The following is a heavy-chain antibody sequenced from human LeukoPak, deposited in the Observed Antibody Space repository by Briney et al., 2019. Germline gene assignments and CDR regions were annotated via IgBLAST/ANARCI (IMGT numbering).Heavy chain of an antibody. V-gene: IGHV1-2*02. D-gene: IGHD3-10*01. CDR1: GYTFTGYY. CDR2: INPNSGGT. J-gene: IGHJ4*02. Sequence: ASVKVSCKASGYTFTGYYMHWVRQAPGQGLEWVGWINPNSGGTNYAQKFQGRVTMTRDTSISTAYMELSRLRSDDTAVYYCARGITMVRGVIMAPGYWGQGTLVTVSS. CDR3: ARGITMVRGVIMAPGY.